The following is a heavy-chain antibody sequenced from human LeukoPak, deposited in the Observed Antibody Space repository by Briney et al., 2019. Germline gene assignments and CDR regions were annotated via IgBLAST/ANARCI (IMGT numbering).Heavy chain of an antibody. D-gene: IGHD5-12*01. CDR2: ISNSGGRT. CDR1: GFTFSSYA. Sequence: SGGSLRLSCAASGFTFSSYAMSWVRQAPGKGLEWVSSISNSGGRTFYTDSVKGRFTISRDNSKITLYLQMNSLRAEDTDVYYCAKSYNGYESKPDYWGQGTLVTVSS. CDR3: AKSYNGYESKPDY. J-gene: IGHJ4*02. V-gene: IGHV3-23*01.